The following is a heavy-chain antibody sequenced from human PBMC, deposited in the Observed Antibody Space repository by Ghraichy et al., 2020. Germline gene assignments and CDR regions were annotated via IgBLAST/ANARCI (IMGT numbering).Heavy chain of an antibody. D-gene: IGHD1-26*01. CDR3: AKVTGLGWELLRPFAAFGI. Sequence: GGSLRLSCAASGFTFSSYGMHWVRQAPGKGLEWVAVISYDGSNKYYADSVKGRFTISRDNSKNTLYLQMNSLRAEDTAVYYCAKVTGLGWELLRPFAAFGIWGQGTMVTVSS. J-gene: IGHJ3*02. CDR1: GFTFSSYG. CDR2: ISYDGSNK. V-gene: IGHV3-30*18.